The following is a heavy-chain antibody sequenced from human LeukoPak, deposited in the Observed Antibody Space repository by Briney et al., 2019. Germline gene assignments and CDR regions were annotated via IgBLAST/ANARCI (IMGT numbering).Heavy chain of an antibody. Sequence: TSETLSLTCTVSGYSISSGYYWGWIRQPPGKGLEWIGEIYHSGSTNYNPSLKSRVTISVDKSRNQFSLKLSSVTAADTAVYYCARAGASSSYYYYYMDVWGKGTTVTVSS. J-gene: IGHJ6*03. CDR1: GYSISSGYY. CDR3: ARAGASSSYYYYYMDV. V-gene: IGHV4-38-2*02. CDR2: IYHSGST. D-gene: IGHD3-10*01.